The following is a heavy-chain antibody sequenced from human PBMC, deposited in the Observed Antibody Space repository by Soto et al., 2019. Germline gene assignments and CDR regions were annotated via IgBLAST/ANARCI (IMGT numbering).Heavy chain of an antibody. V-gene: IGHV1-69*13. Sequence: ASVKVSCKASGGTFSSYAISWVRQAPGQGLEWMGGIIPIFGTANYAQKFQGRVTITADESTSTAYMELSSLRSEDTAVYYCARDVQTYYYDSSGYYGLGYWGQGTLVTVSS. J-gene: IGHJ4*02. CDR2: IIPIFGTA. CDR1: GGTFSSYA. CDR3: ARDVQTYYYDSSGYYGLGY. D-gene: IGHD3-22*01.